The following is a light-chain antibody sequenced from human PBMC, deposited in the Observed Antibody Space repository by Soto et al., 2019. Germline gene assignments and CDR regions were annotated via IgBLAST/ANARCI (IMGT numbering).Light chain of an antibody. Sequence: DIQMTQSPSSLSASVVDRVTITCRASQSISSYLNWYQQKPGKAPKLLIYAASSLQSGVPSRFSGSGSGTDFTLTISSVQPEDFAAYYCQQSYRTPLTFGRGPKVDIK. V-gene: IGKV1-39*01. CDR3: QQSYRTPLT. J-gene: IGKJ4*02. CDR1: QSISSY. CDR2: AAS.